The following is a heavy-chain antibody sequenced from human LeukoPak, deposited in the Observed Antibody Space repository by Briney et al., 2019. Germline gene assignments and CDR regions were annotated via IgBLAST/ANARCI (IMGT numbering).Heavy chain of an antibody. V-gene: IGHV4-59*01. J-gene: IGHJ4*02. CDR1: GGSISSYY. CDR2: IYYSGST. Sequence: SETLSLTCTVSGGSISSYYWSWIRQPPGKGLEWIGYIYYSGSTNYNPSLKSRVTISVDTSKNQFSLKLSSVTAADTAVYYCARGLWFVGTQGFDYWGQGTLVTVSS. CDR3: ARGLWFVGTQGFDY. D-gene: IGHD3-10*01.